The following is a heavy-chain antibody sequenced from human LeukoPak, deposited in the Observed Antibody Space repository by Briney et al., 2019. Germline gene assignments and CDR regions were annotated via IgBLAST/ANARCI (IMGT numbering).Heavy chain of an antibody. CDR1: GGSISSRSYY. V-gene: IGHV4-61*01. D-gene: IGHD2-21*02. CDR3: AFSGGDANFQP. CDR2: IYYSGNT. J-gene: IGHJ1*01. Sequence: SSETLSLTCTVSGGSISSRSYYWSWIRQPPGKGLEWIGNIYYSGNTNYNPSLKSRVTISVDTSKNQFSLKLNSVTAADTAVYYCAFSGGDANFQPWGQGTLVTVSS.